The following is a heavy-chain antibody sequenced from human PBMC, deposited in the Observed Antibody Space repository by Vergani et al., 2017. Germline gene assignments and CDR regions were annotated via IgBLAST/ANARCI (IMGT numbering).Heavy chain of an antibody. CDR3: TTFQWDSSGYPFDY. Sequence: EVQLVESGGGIVKPGGSLRLSCAASGFTFSNAWMSWVRQAPGKGLEWVGRIKSKTDGGTTDYAAPVKGRFTISRDDSKNTLYLQMNSLKTEDTAVYYCTTFQWDSSGYPFDYWGQGTLVTVSS. V-gene: IGHV3-15*01. J-gene: IGHJ4*02. D-gene: IGHD3-22*01. CDR1: GFTFSNAW. CDR2: IKSKTDGGTT.